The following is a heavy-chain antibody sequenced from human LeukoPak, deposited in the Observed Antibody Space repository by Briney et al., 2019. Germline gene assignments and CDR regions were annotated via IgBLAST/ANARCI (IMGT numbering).Heavy chain of an antibody. D-gene: IGHD3-22*01. Sequence: GGSLRLSCAASGFTFSGSAMHWVRQASGKGLEWVGRIRSKANSYATAYAASVKGRFTISRDDSKNTAYLQMNSLKTENTAVYYCTGTYYYDSSGYQTWGQGTLVTVSS. V-gene: IGHV3-73*01. CDR2: IRSKANSYAT. J-gene: IGHJ4*02. CDR1: GFTFSGSA. CDR3: TGTYYYDSSGYQT.